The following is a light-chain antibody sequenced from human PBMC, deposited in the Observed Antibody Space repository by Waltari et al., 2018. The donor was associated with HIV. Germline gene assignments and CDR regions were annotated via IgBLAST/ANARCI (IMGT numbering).Light chain of an antibody. CDR3: QQCYSTPWT. Sequence: DIVMTQSPDSLAVSLGERATINCKSSQSVLYSPNNKNYLAWCQQRPGQPPKLLIYWASIREYGVPDRFSGSGSGTDFTLTISSLQAEDVAVYYCQQCYSTPWTFGQGTKVEIK. J-gene: IGKJ1*01. CDR1: QSVLYSPNNKNY. V-gene: IGKV4-1*01. CDR2: WAS.